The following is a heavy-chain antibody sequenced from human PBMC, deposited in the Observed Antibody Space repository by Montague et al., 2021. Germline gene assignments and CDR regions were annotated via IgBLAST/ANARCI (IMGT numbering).Heavy chain of an antibody. V-gene: IGHV4-34*01. D-gene: IGHD6-19*01. CDR2: ISHTGST. CDR1: GGSLSGYI. Sequence: SDTLSLTCAVYGGSLSGYIWNWIRQPPGRDLEWIGQISHTGSTSXNPSLKSRVTISVDTSENHVSLRLSSVTAADTAVYYCTRGEVAVTGIDYWGQGALVTVSS. CDR3: TRGEVAVTGIDY. J-gene: IGHJ4*02.